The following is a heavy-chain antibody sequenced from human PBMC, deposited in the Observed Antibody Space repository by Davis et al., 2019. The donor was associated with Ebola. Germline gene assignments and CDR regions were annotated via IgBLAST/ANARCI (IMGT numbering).Heavy chain of an antibody. J-gene: IGHJ4*02. CDR2: ITNGGSTN. D-gene: IGHD1-7*01. Sequence: GESLKISCIASGFSFNSYTINWVRQAPGKGLEWLSYITNGGSTNSYADSVKGRFTVSRDNAKNSLFLQMNSLRDEDTAVYYCARGRWNYAMDYWGLGTLVTVSS. CDR3: ARGRWNYAMDY. CDR1: GFSFNSYT. V-gene: IGHV3-48*02.